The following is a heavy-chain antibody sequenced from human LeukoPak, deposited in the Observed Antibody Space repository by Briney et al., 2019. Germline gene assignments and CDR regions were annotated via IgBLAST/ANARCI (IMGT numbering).Heavy chain of an antibody. CDR3: AELGITMIGGV. J-gene: IGHJ6*04. D-gene: IGHD3-10*02. Sequence: GGSLRLSCAASGFTFSSYEMNWVRQAPGKGLEWASYISCSGSTIYYADSVKGRFTISRDNAKNSLYLQMNSLRAEDTAVYYCAELGITMIGGVWGKGTTVTISS. V-gene: IGHV3-48*03. CDR2: ISCSGSTI. CDR1: GFTFSSYE.